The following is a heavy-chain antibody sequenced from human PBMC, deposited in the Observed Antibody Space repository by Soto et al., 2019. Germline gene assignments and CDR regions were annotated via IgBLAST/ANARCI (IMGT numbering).Heavy chain of an antibody. J-gene: IGHJ3*02. CDR1: GGSISSGGYS. Sequence: SETLSLTCAVSGGSISSGGYSWSWIRQPPGKGLEWIGYIYHSGSTYYNPSLKSRVTISVDRSKNQFSLKLSSVTAADTPVYYCARTPDIWGQGTMVTVS. CDR2: IYHSGST. CDR3: ARTPDI. V-gene: IGHV4-30-2*01.